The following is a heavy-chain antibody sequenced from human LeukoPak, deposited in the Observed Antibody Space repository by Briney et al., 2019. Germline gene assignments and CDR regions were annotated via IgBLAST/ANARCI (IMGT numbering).Heavy chain of an antibody. CDR2: INPSGGST. Sequence: ASVKVSCKASGYTFTSYYMHWVRQAPGQGLEWMGIINPSGGSTSYAQKFQGRVTMIRDESTSTVYMELRSLRSEDTAVDYFGRGLNWNPGYWGQGTLVTVSS. CDR1: GYTFTSYY. CDR3: GRGLNWNPGY. J-gene: IGHJ4*02. V-gene: IGHV1-46*01. D-gene: IGHD1-1*01.